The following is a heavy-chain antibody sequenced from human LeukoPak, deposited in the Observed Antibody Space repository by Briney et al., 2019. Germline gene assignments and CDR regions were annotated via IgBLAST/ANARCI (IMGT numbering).Heavy chain of an antibody. Sequence: GGSLRLSCAASGFTFSSYAMSSVRQAPGKGLEWVSAISGSGGSTYDADSVKGRLTISRDNSQNTLYMQMNSLRAEDTAVYYCGKVGGGYCSSTSCLFDYWGQGTLVTVYS. CDR2: ISGSGGST. CDR3: GKVGGGYCSSTSCLFDY. V-gene: IGHV3-23*01. CDR1: GFTFSSYA. J-gene: IGHJ4*02. D-gene: IGHD2-2*01.